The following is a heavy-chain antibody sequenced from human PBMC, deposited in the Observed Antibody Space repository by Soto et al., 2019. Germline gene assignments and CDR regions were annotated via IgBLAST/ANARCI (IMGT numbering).Heavy chain of an antibody. CDR2: IRSKANSYAT. V-gene: IGHV3-73*01. Sequence: GGSLRLSCAASGFTFSGSAMHWVRQASGKGLEWVGRIRSKANSYATAYAASVKGRFTISRDGSKNTAYLQMNSLKTEDTAVYSCNRPSQLVVDWGQGTLVTVSS. CDR3: NRPSQLVVD. CDR1: GFTFSGSA. J-gene: IGHJ4*02. D-gene: IGHD6-13*01.